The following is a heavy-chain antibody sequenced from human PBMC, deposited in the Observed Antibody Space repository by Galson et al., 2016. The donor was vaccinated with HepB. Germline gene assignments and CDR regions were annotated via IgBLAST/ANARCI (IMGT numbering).Heavy chain of an antibody. CDR3: ARGPNGMEYATITWFDP. D-gene: IGHD2-8*01. J-gene: IGHJ5*02. Sequence: SVKVSCKASGYTFTSYGISWVRQAPGQGLEWMGWISGYNGNTNYAQKLQGRVTMTTDTSTSTAYMELRSLRSDDTAVYYCARGPNGMEYATITWFDPWGQGTLVTVSS. V-gene: IGHV1-18*04. CDR2: ISGYNGNT. CDR1: GYTFTSYG.